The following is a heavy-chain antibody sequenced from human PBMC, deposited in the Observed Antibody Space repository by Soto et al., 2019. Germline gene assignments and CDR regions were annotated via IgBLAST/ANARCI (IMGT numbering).Heavy chain of an antibody. CDR3: AKSRISVTLFDY. CDR2: ISGSGGST. J-gene: IGHJ4*02. V-gene: IGHV3-23*01. CDR1: GFTFSSYA. D-gene: IGHD4-17*01. Sequence: EVQLLESGGGLVQPGGSLRLSCAASGFTFSSYAMSWVRQAPGKGLEWVSAISGSGGSTYYADSVKGRFTISRDNAKNTLYLQMNSLRAEDTAVYYCAKSRISVTLFDYWGQGTLVTVSS.